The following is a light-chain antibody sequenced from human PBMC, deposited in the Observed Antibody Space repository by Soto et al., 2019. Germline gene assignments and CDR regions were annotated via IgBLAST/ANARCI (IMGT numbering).Light chain of an antibody. CDR3: QQSGSLLFT. CDR2: GAS. Sequence: VLEQSPGTLALSPGERATLSCTASQSVSSSYLAWYQQKPGQAPRLLIYGASSRATGIPDRFSGSGSGTEVTLTISRLEPEDVAVYYSQQSGSLLFTFGGVAKVDIK. V-gene: IGKV3-20*01. J-gene: IGKJ4*01. CDR1: QSVSSSY.